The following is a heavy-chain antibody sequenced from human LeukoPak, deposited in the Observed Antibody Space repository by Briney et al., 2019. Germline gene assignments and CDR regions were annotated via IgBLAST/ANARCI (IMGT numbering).Heavy chain of an antibody. Sequence: SETLSLTCAVSGYSISSGYYWGWIRQPPGKGLEWIGSIYHSGSTYYNPSLKSRVTISVDTSKNQFSLKLSSVTAADTAVYYCARHEGIVHSDYYYYMDVWGKGTTVTVSS. CDR2: IYHSGST. D-gene: IGHD2-8*01. V-gene: IGHV4-38-2*01. J-gene: IGHJ6*03. CDR3: ARHEGIVHSDYYYYMDV. CDR1: GYSISSGYY.